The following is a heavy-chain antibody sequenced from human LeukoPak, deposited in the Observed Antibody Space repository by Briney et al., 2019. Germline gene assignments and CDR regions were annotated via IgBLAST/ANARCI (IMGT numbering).Heavy chain of an antibody. J-gene: IGHJ5*02. CDR3: AEEGGPHTGWFDP. CDR2: ISYDGSNK. V-gene: IGHV3-30*18. Sequence: RAGGSLRLSCAASGFTFSSYGMPWVRQAPGKGLEWVAVISYDGSNKYYADSVKGRFTISRDNSKNTLYLQMNSLRAEDTALYYCAEEGGPHTGWFDPWGQGTLVTVSS. D-gene: IGHD1-14*01. CDR1: GFTFSSYG.